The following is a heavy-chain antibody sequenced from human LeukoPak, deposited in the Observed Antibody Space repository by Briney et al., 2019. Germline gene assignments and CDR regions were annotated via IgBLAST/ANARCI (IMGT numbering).Heavy chain of an antibody. CDR2: IKQDGSEK. J-gene: IGHJ6*03. CDR1: GFTFSSYW. Sequence: GGSLRLSCAASGFTFSSYWMSWVRQAPGKGLEWVANIKQDGSEKYYVDSVKGRFTISRDNAKNSLYLQMNSLRAEDTAVYYCARDPGSGWYYYYMDVWGKGTTVTVSS. D-gene: IGHD6-19*01. V-gene: IGHV3-7*01. CDR3: ARDPGSGWYYYYMDV.